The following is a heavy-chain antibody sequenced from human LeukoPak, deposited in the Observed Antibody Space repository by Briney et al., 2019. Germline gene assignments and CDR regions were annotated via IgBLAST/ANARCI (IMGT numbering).Heavy chain of an antibody. D-gene: IGHD6-19*01. CDR1: GITFRSYG. Sequence: GGSLRLSCAASGITFRSYGMHWVRQAPGKGLEWVAVISYDGSHKYYADSVKGRFSISRDNSKNTLYLQMNSLRADDTAVYYCARESAVAGNDAFDIWGQGTMVTVSS. CDR3: ARESAVAGNDAFDI. CDR2: ISYDGSHK. V-gene: IGHV3-30*03. J-gene: IGHJ3*02.